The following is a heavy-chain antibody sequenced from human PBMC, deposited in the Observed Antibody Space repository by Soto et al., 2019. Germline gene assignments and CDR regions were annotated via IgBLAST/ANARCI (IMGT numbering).Heavy chain of an antibody. CDR3: VRDRADFSSTYYHYFSV. J-gene: IGHJ2*01. Sequence: SETLSLTCTVSGTSVRHFYWSWIRQSAGKGLEWIGRIYSTGTTNFNPSLKSRLTMTMDMSKKQVSLNLTSVTAADTAVYYCVRDRADFSSTYYHYFSVWGRGTLVTVSS. CDR1: GTSVRHFY. D-gene: IGHD6-13*01. CDR2: IYSTGTT. V-gene: IGHV4-4*07.